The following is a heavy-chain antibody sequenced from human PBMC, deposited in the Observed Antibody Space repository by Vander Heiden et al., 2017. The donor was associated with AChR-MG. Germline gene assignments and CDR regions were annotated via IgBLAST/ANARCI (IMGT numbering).Heavy chain of an antibody. Sequence: QVQLQESGPGLVKPSETLSLTCTVPGGSISSYYWSWIRQPPGKGLEWIGYIYYSGSTNYNPSLKSRVTISVDTSKNQFSLKLSSVTAADTAVYYCAGSSGSYQYYYGMDVWGQGTTVTVSS. CDR3: AGSSGSYQYYYGMDV. J-gene: IGHJ6*02. CDR2: IYYSGST. D-gene: IGHD1-26*01. V-gene: IGHV4-59*01. CDR1: GGSISSYY.